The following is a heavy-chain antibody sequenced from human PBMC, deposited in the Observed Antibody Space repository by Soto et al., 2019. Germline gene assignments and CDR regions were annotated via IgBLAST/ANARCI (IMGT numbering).Heavy chain of an antibody. CDR1: GYTFTDYW. D-gene: IGHD6-13*01. Sequence: GESLKISCKGSGYTFTDYWIGWVRQLPGKGLEWMGIIYPGDSDTRYSPSFQGQVTITADKSTSTAYLQWNTLKASDTAVYYCARTGSSWHGYYYYGMDVWGQGTTVTVSS. CDR3: ARTGSSWHGYYYYGMDV. J-gene: IGHJ6*02. CDR2: IYPGDSDT. V-gene: IGHV5-51*01.